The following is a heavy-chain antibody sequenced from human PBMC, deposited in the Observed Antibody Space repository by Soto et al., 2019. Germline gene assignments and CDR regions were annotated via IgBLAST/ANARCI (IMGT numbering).Heavy chain of an antibody. J-gene: IGHJ4*02. CDR2: INHSGSS. CDR3: AKNFDY. V-gene: IGHV4-34*01. Sequence: QVQLQQWGAGLLKPSETLSLTCAVYGGSFSDDYWSWIRQPPGKGLEWIGDINHSGSSNYNPSLQRXXTISVDTSKNHFSLNLSSVTAADTAVYYCAKNFDYWGQGTLVTVSS. CDR1: GGSFSDDY.